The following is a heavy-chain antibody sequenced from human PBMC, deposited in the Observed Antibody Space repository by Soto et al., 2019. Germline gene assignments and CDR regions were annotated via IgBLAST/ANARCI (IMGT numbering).Heavy chain of an antibody. D-gene: IGHD2-8*02. CDR2: IIPVSGTA. V-gene: IGHV1-69*01. Sequence: QVHLEQSGAEVQKPGSSVKVSCKFSGGTFSSYVIIWVRQAPGQGLEWMGGIIPVSGTANYAQKFHGRVTISADAATNTAYMEQSSVRFDDTAVYYCATVDRSVALVGWFDPWGQGTLVTVSS. J-gene: IGHJ5*02. CDR1: GGTFSSYV. CDR3: ATVDRSVALVGWFDP.